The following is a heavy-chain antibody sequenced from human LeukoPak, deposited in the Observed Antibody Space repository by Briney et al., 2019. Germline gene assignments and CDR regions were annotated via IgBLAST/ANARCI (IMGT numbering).Heavy chain of an antibody. J-gene: IGHJ5*02. D-gene: IGHD6-13*01. CDR1: GFTFRNYG. Sequence: GGSLRLSCTASGFTFRNYGMHWVRQAPGKGLEWVALIWYDGSNQDYADSVRGRFTVSRDNSKNTLYLQMNSLRVEDTAVYYCATVRTTWYPETWGQGTLVTVSS. V-gene: IGHV3-33*01. CDR2: IWYDGSNQ. CDR3: ATVRTTWYPET.